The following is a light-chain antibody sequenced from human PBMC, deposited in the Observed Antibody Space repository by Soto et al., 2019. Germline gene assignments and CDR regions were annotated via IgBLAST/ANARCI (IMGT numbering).Light chain of an antibody. CDR1: SSNIGAGYD. CDR3: QSYDSSLSGHVV. CDR2: DDI. V-gene: IGLV1-40*01. J-gene: IGLJ2*01. Sequence: QSAMTQPPSVSGAPGQRVTISCTGSSSNIGAGYDVHWYQQLPGTAPKLLIYDDIHRPSGVPDRFSGSKSGTSASLAITGLQAEDEADYYCQSYDSSLSGHVVFGGGTKLTVL.